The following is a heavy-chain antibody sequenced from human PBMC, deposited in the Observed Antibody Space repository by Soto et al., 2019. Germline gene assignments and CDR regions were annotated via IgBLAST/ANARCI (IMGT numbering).Heavy chain of an antibody. V-gene: IGHV4-34*01. CDR3: ARETSDSSGYHNDAFDI. CDR1: GGSFSGYY. J-gene: IGHJ3*02. CDR2: INHSGST. Sequence: QVQLQQWGAGLLKPSETLSLTCAVYGGSFSGYYWSWIRQPPGKGLEWIGEINHSGSTNYNPSLKSRVTISVDTSKNQFSLKLSSVTAADTAVYYCARETSDSSGYHNDAFDIWGQGTMVTVSS. D-gene: IGHD3-22*01.